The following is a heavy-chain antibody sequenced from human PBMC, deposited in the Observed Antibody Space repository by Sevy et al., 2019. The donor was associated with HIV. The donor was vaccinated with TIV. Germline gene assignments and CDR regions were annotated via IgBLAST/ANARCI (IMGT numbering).Heavy chain of an antibody. V-gene: IGHV1-18*01. J-gene: IGHJ4*02. Sequence: ASVKVSCKASGYTFTSYGISWVRQAPGQGLEWVGWISAYNGNTNYAQKLQGRVTMTTDTSTSTAYMELRSLRSDDTAVYYCARGKGPGDSSGYYGLDYWGQGTLVTVSS. D-gene: IGHD3-22*01. CDR3: ARGKGPGDSSGYYGLDY. CDR2: ISAYNGNT. CDR1: GYTFTSYG.